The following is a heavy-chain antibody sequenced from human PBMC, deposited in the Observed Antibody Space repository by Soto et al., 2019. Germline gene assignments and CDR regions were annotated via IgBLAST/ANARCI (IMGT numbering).Heavy chain of an antibody. CDR1: GGSISSGGYY. V-gene: IGHV4-31*03. Sequence: QVQLQESGPGLVKPSQTLSLTCTVSGGSISSGGYYWSWIRQHPGKGLEWIGYIYYSGSTYYNPSLKGRVTISVDTSKNQFSLKLSSVTAADTAVYYCARVVGDYYDSSGYGDYYYGMDVWGQGTTVTVSS. J-gene: IGHJ6*02. D-gene: IGHD3-22*01. CDR2: IYYSGST. CDR3: ARVVGDYYDSSGYGDYYYGMDV.